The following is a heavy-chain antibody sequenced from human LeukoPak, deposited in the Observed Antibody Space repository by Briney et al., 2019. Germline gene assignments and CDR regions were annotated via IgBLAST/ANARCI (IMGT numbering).Heavy chain of an antibody. J-gene: IGHJ5*02. D-gene: IGHD2-15*01. CDR1: GGSISSSSYY. Sequence: SETLSLTCTVSGGSISSSSYYWGWIRQPPGKGLEWIGSIYYSGSTYYNPSLKSRVTISVDTSKNQFSLKLSSVTAADTAVYYCARDVDATSGWFDPWGQGTLVTVSS. V-gene: IGHV4-39*07. CDR2: IYYSGST. CDR3: ARDVDATSGWFDP.